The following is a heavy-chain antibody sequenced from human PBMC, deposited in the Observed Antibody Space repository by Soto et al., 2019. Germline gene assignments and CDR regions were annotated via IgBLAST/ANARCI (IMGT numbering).Heavy chain of an antibody. Sequence: SETLSLTCTVSGGSISSYYWSWIRQPPGKGLEWIGYIYYSGITNYNPSLQSRVTISVDTSKNQFSLKLSSVTAADTAVYYCARYKSNYYYGMDVWGQVTTVTVSS. D-gene: IGHD1-20*01. J-gene: IGHJ6*02. V-gene: IGHV4-59*01. CDR2: IYYSGIT. CDR3: ARYKSNYYYGMDV. CDR1: GGSISSYY.